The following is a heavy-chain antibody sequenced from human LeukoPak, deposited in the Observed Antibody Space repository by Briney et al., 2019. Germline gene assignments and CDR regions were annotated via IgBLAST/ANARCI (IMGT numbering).Heavy chain of an antibody. CDR2: ISYDGSNK. CDR1: GFTFSSYA. V-gene: IGHV3-30*04. J-gene: IGHJ5*02. D-gene: IGHD3-10*01. CDR3: ARDLAEWFGESTENWFDP. Sequence: GGPLRLSCAASGFTFSSYAMHWVRQAPGKGLEWVAVISYDGSNKYYADSVKGRFTISRDNSKNTLYLQMNSLRAEDTAVYYCARDLAEWFGESTENWFDPWGQGTLVTVSS.